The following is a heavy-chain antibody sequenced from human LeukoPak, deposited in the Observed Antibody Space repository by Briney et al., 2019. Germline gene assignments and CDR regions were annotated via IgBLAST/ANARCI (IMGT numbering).Heavy chain of an antibody. CDR1: GGSFSNFY. CDR2: ITQSGNT. J-gene: IGHJ4*02. CDR3: ARHGYYYGSGSIFTFDY. V-gene: IGHV4-34*01. D-gene: IGHD3-10*01. Sequence: SETLSLTCAIYGGSFSNFYWNWIRQSPGKGLEWIGEITQSGNTNYNPSLKSRVTISVDTSKNHFSLKLSSVTAADTAVYYCARHGYYYGSGSIFTFDYWGQGTLVTVSS.